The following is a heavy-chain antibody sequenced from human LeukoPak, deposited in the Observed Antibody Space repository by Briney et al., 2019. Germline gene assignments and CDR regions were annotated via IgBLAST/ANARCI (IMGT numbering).Heavy chain of an antibody. CDR2: IHYNGVST. J-gene: IGHJ4*02. V-gene: IGHV3-23*01. D-gene: IGHD5-12*01. CDR1: GFTLSNYA. Sequence: GGSLRLSCAASGFTLSNYAMSWVRQAPGKGLEWVSSIHYNGVSTYYADSVKGRFTITRDNSKNTLYLQMNSLRVEDTAVYYCAKVIREVDMSHDYWGQGALVTVSS. CDR3: AKVIREVDMSHDY.